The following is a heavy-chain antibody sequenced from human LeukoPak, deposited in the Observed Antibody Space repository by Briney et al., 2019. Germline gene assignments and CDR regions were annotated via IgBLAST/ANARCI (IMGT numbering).Heavy chain of an antibody. Sequence: PSETLSLTCTVSGGSISSGSYYWSWIRQPAGKGLEWIGRIYTSGSTNYNPSLKSRVTISVDTSKNQFSLKLSSVTAADTAVYYCARDFLGGLDYWGQGTLVTVSS. CDR2: IYTSGST. V-gene: IGHV4-61*02. D-gene: IGHD3-16*01. CDR1: GGSISSGSYY. CDR3: ARDFLGGLDY. J-gene: IGHJ4*02.